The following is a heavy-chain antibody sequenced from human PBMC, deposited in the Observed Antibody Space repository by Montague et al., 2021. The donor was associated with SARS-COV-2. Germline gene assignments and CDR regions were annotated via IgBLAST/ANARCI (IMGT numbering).Heavy chain of an antibody. J-gene: IGHJ4*02. CDR2: TSGDGGVK. D-gene: IGHD3-10*01. V-gene: IGHV3-9*01. CDR1: GFTFDDFA. CDR3: AKGRHGSGTYYSDS. Sequence: SLRLSCAASGFTFDDFAMHWVRQAPGKGLEWVSGTSGDGGVKGYADSVRGRFTISRDKARNSLYLQMNSLRPDDTAFYYCAKGRHGSGTYYSDSWGQGTLVTVSS.